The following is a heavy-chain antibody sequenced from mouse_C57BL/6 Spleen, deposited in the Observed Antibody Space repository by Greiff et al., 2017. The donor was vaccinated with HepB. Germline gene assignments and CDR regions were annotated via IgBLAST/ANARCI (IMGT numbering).Heavy chain of an antibody. CDR3: ARPYDYDVDY. CDR2: INPSTGGT. D-gene: IGHD2-4*01. CDR1: GYSFTGYY. J-gene: IGHJ2*01. V-gene: IGHV1-42*01. Sequence: VQLQQSGPELVKPGASVKISCKASGYSFTGYYMNWVKQSPEKSLEWIGEINPSTGGTTYNQKFKAKATLTVDKSSSTAYMQLKSLTSEDSAVYYCARPYDYDVDYWGQGTTLTVSS.